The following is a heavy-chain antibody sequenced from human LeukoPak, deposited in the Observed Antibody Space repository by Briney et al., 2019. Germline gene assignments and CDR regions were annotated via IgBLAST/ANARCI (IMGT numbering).Heavy chain of an antibody. Sequence: SETLSLTCAVYGGSFSGYYWSWIRQPPGKGLEWVGEINHSGSTNYNPSPKSRVTISVDTSKNQFSRKLISVTAADTAVYYCARGGDIVVVVAATTFDYWGQGTLVTVSS. D-gene: IGHD2-15*01. CDR3: ARGGDIVVVVAATTFDY. V-gene: IGHV4-34*01. CDR2: INHSGST. J-gene: IGHJ4*02. CDR1: GGSFSGYY.